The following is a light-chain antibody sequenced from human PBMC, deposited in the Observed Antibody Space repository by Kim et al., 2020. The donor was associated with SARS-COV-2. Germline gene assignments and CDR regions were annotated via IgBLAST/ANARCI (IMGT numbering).Light chain of an antibody. V-gene: IGLV7-43*01. CDR1: TGAVTSGYY. Sequence: QTVVTQEPSLTVSPGGTVTLTCASSTGAVTSGYYPNWFQQKPGQAPTALIYSTDKKHSWTPARFSGSLLGGKAALTLSVVQPEDEAEYYCLLYYGGAQLWVFGGGTQLTVL. CDR2: STD. CDR3: LLYYGGAQLWV. J-gene: IGLJ3*02.